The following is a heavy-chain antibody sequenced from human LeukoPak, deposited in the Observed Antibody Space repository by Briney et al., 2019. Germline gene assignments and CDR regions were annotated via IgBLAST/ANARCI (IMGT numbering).Heavy chain of an antibody. J-gene: IGHJ5*02. Sequence: PSETLSLTCTVSGGSISSYYWSWIRQPPGKGLEWIGEINHSGSTNYNPSLKSRVTISVDTSKNQFSLKLSSVTAADTAVYYCASRITIFGVPNWFDPWGQGTLVTVSS. CDR2: INHSGST. V-gene: IGHV4-34*01. CDR1: GGSISSYY. CDR3: ASRITIFGVPNWFDP. D-gene: IGHD3-3*01.